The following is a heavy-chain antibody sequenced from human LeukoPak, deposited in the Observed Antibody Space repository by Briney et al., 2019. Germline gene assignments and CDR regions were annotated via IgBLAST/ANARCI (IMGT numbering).Heavy chain of an antibody. J-gene: IGHJ4*02. CDR1: GFAFDDFA. V-gene: IGHV3-49*04. CDR2: IRRRAYGGAA. Sequence: GGSLRLSCTTSGFAFDDFAMHWVRQPAGKGLEWVGFIRRRAYGGAAEYAASVKGRFIISRDDSKGIAYLQMNSLKTEDTAVYYCSRNGLVDFDYWGQGSRVIVSP. CDR3: SRNGLVDFDY. D-gene: IGHD2-8*01.